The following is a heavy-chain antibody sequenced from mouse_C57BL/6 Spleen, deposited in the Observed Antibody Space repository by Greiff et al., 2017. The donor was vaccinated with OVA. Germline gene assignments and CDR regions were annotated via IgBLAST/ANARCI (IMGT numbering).Heavy chain of an antibody. V-gene: IGHV14-4*01. D-gene: IGHD2-3*01. Sequence: EVQRVESGAELVRPGASVKLSCTASGFNIKDDYMHWVKQRPEQGLEWIGWIDPENGDTEYASKFQGKATITADTSSNTAYLQLSSLTSEDTAVYYCTTDGYYEAYWGQGTLVTVSA. CDR3: TTDGYYEAY. J-gene: IGHJ3*01. CDR1: GFNIKDDY. CDR2: IDPENGDT.